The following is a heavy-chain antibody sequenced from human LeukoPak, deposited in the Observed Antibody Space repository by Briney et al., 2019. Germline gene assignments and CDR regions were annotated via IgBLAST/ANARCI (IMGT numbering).Heavy chain of an antibody. J-gene: IGHJ6*02. Sequence: ASVTVSFTASGYTFTSYAMNWVRQAPGQGLEWMGWINTNTGNPTYAQGFTGRFVFSLDTSVSTAYLQISSLKAEDTAVYYCARDPGDYRVPYYYYGMDVWGQGTTVTVSS. CDR3: ARDPGDYRVPYYYYGMDV. CDR1: GYTFTSYA. V-gene: IGHV7-4-1*02. CDR2: INTNTGNP. D-gene: IGHD4-17*01.